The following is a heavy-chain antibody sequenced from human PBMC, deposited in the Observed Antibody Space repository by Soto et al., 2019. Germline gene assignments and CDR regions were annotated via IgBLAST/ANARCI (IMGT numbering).Heavy chain of an antibody. CDR1: GGSFSGYY. Sequence: SETLSLTCAVYGGSFSGYYWSWIRQPPGKGLEWIGEINHSGSTNYNPSLKSRVTILVETSKNQFSLKLSSVTAADTAVYYCARGAGGYPPSYWGQGTLVTVSS. D-gene: IGHD5-12*01. CDR3: ARGAGGYPPSY. V-gene: IGHV4-34*01. CDR2: INHSGST. J-gene: IGHJ4*02.